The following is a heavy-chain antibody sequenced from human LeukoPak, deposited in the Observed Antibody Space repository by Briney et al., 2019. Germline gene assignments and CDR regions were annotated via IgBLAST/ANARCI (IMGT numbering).Heavy chain of an antibody. CDR1: GGSISGSNW. J-gene: IGHJ4*02. CDR3: ARTGNTAMVPLDY. Sequence: SETLSLTCAVSGGSISGSNWWTWVRQSPGKGLERIGEIYHGGSTNYNPSLKSRVTISVDKSKNQFSLNVNSVTAADTAVYYCARTGNTAMVPLDYWGQGTLVTVSS. V-gene: IGHV4-4*02. CDR2: IYHGGST. D-gene: IGHD5-18*01.